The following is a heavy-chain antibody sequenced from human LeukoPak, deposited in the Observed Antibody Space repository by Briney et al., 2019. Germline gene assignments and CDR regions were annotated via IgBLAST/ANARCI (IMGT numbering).Heavy chain of an antibody. CDR3: ATGRSCTTCYLPDY. Sequence: GGSLRLSCAASGFTFSNNWMTWVRQAPGKGLEWVAKINQDRGEKYYVDSVKGRFTISRDNAKSSLYLQMNSLRAEDTAVYHCATGRSCTTCYLPDYWGQGTLVIVSS. CDR2: INQDRGEK. D-gene: IGHD2-2*01. V-gene: IGHV3-7*01. CDR1: GFTFSNNW. J-gene: IGHJ4*02.